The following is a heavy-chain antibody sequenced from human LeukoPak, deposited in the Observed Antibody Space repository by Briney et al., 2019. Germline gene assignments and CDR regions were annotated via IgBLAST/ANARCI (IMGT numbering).Heavy chain of an antibody. D-gene: IGHD6-13*01. Sequence: GGSLRLSCAASGFTFSGHSMTWVRQAPGKGLEWVANIKLDGSERFYVDFVKGRFTISRDNADNSMYLQMNSLRAEDTAVYYCGRVIAGAIDYWGQGTLVTVSS. CDR1: GFTFSGHS. J-gene: IGHJ4*02. V-gene: IGHV3-7*01. CDR2: IKLDGSER. CDR3: GRVIAGAIDY.